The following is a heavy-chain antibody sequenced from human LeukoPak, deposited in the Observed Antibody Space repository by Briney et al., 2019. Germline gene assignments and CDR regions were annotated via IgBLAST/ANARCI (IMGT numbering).Heavy chain of an antibody. Sequence: KPSDTLSLTCSVSGASMSRNTYYWGWIRQSPGEGLERIESFYYNGSTYYNPSLKSRITIPVDTSKNHFSLKLSSVTAADTAVYYCARANYYDSSGYYYNAFDIWGQGTMVTVSS. D-gene: IGHD3-22*01. CDR3: ARANYYDSSGYYYNAFDI. CDR2: FYYNGST. CDR1: GASMSRNTYY. J-gene: IGHJ3*02. V-gene: IGHV4-39*02.